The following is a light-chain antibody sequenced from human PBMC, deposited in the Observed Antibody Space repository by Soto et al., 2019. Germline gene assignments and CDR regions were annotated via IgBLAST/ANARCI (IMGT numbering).Light chain of an antibody. CDR3: QQSYSTPRMYT. V-gene: IGKV1-39*01. CDR1: QSISSY. Sequence: DIQMTQSPSSLSASVGDRVTITCRASQSISSYLNWYQQKPGKAPKLLMYAASSLQSGVPSRFSGSGSGTDFTLTISSLQPDDFATYYCQQSYSTPRMYTFGQGTKLKIK. J-gene: IGKJ2*01. CDR2: AAS.